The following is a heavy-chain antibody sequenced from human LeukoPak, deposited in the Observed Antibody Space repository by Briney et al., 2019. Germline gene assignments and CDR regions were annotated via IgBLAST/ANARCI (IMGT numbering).Heavy chain of an antibody. CDR2: ISGSGGST. Sequence: GGSLRLSCAASGFTFSSYAMSWVRQAPGKGLEWVSAISGSGGSTYYADSVKGRFTISRDNSKNTLYLQMNSLRAEDTAVYYCAKGSKAAAGSRPYNWFDPWGQGTLVTVSS. J-gene: IGHJ5*02. CDR3: AKGSKAAAGSRPYNWFDP. D-gene: IGHD6-13*01. V-gene: IGHV3-23*01. CDR1: GFTFSSYA.